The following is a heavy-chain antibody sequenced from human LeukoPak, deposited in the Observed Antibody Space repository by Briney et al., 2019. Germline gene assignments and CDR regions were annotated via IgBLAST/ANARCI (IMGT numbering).Heavy chain of an antibody. CDR3: ARVCGGSCYPVYYFDY. V-gene: IGHV4-30-2*01. D-gene: IGHD2-15*01. J-gene: IGHJ4*02. CDR1: GGSISSGGYY. Sequence: PSQTLSLTCTVSGGSISSGGYYWSWIRQPPGKGLEWIGYIYHSGSTYYNPSLKSRVTISVDRSKNQFSLKLSSVTAADTAVYYCARVCGGSCYPVYYFDYWGQGTLVTVSS. CDR2: IYHSGST.